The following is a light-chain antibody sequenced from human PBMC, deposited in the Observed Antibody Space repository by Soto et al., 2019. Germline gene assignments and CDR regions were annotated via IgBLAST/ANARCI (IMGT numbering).Light chain of an antibody. CDR1: SSNIGAGYD. J-gene: IGLJ2*01. CDR2: GNS. V-gene: IGLV1-40*01. Sequence: QSVLTQPPSVSGAPGQRVTISCTGSSSNIGAGYDVHWYQQLPGTAPKLLIYGNSNRHSGVPDRFSGSKSGTSASLAITGLQAEDEAEDYCQSYDSSLSVVFGGGTKLTVL. CDR3: QSYDSSLSVV.